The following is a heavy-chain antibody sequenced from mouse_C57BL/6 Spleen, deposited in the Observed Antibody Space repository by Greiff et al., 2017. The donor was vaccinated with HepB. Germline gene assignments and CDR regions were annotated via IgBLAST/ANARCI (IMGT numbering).Heavy chain of an antibody. D-gene: IGHD1-1*01. CDR2: ISYDGSN. CDR3: ARAHYYGSSYFWFAY. J-gene: IGHJ3*01. CDR1: GYSITSGYY. Sequence: ESGPGLVKPSQSLSLTCSVTGYSITSGYYWNWIRQFPGNKLEWMGYISYDGSNNYNPSLKNRISITRDTSKNQFFLKLNSVTTEDTATYYCARAHYYGSSYFWFAYWGQGTLVTVSA. V-gene: IGHV3-6*01.